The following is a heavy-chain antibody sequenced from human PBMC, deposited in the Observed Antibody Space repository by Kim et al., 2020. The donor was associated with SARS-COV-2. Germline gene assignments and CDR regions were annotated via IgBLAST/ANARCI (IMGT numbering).Heavy chain of an antibody. CDR3: ARGLYSSSSLYFDY. V-gene: IGHV4-4*07. Sequence: NPSLKSRVTMSVDTSKNQCSLKLSSVTAADTAVYYCARGLYSSSSLYFDYWGQGTLVTVSS. J-gene: IGHJ4*02. D-gene: IGHD6-6*01.